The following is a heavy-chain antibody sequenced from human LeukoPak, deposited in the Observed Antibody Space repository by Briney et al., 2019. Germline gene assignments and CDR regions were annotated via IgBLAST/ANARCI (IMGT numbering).Heavy chain of an antibody. CDR2: IKQDGSEK. CDR1: GFTFSSYW. Sequence: GGSLRLSCAASGFTFSSYWMNWVRQAPGKGLEWVANIKQDGSEKYYVDSVKGRFTISRDNAKNSLYLQMNSLRAEDTAVYYCVGDFLRWSWFDPWGQGNLVTVSS. D-gene: IGHD4-23*01. J-gene: IGHJ5*02. V-gene: IGHV3-7*01. CDR3: VGDFLRWSWFDP.